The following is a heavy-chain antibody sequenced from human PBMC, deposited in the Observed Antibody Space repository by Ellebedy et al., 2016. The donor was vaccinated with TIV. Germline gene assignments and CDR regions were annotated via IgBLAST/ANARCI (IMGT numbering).Heavy chain of an antibody. CDR1: GFTFNNYG. CDR2: ISYDVSTK. Sequence: PGGSLRLSCAASGFTFNNYGMHWFGQAPGKGLEWVAAISYDVSTKYSADSLQGRFTISRDNSKKTLYLQMNSLRAEDTAVYYCAKDFKLGATRTYFGDWGQGTLVTVSS. CDR3: AKDFKLGATRTYFGD. D-gene: IGHD1-26*01. J-gene: IGHJ4*02. V-gene: IGHV3-30*18.